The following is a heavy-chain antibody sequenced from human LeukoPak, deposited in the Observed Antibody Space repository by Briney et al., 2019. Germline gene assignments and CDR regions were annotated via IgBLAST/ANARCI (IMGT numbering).Heavy chain of an antibody. Sequence: PGGSLRLSCAASGFTFRSYDMSWVRQAPGKGLEWVSGISGSGGSTYYADSVKGRFTISRDNAKNSLYLQMNSLRAEDTAVYYCAKDRHYYTSGSYYPHFNYWGQGTLVIVSS. J-gene: IGHJ4*02. CDR2: ISGSGGST. D-gene: IGHD3-10*01. CDR3: AKDRHYYTSGSYYPHFNY. V-gene: IGHV3-23*01. CDR1: GFTFRSYD.